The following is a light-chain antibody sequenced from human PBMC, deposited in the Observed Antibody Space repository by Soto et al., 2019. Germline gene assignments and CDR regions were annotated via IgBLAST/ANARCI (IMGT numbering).Light chain of an antibody. CDR2: DVS. CDR1: SSDFGGYDF. Sequence: QSALTQPRSVSGSPGQSVTISCTGTSSDFGGYDFVSWYQQYPGRAPKLMIYDVSKRPSGVPDRFSGSKSGNTASLTISGLQAEDEADYYCCSYAGGYVFGTGTKLTVL. J-gene: IGLJ1*01. V-gene: IGLV2-11*01. CDR3: CSYAGGYV.